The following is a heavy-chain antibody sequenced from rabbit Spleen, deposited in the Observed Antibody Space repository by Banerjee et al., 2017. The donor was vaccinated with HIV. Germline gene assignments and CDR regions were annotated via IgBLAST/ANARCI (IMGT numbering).Heavy chain of an antibody. J-gene: IGHJ6*01. V-gene: IGHV1S40*01. CDR1: GFSFSSTYY. D-gene: IGHD8-1*01. Sequence: QSLEESGGGLVKPGGTLTLTCTVSGFSFSSTYYMCWVRQPPGKGLEWIGCIYPGSSGTTYYASWAKGRFTISKTSSTTVTLQMTSLTAADTATYFCARDTGTSFSSYGMDLWGPGTLVTVS. CDR2: IYPGSSGTT. CDR3: ARDTGTSFSSYGMDL.